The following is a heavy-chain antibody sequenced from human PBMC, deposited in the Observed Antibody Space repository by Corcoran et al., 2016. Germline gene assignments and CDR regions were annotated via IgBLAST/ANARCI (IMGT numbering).Heavy chain of an antibody. CDR3: ARTTMVRGVMTTQDY. CDR2: INPNSGGT. D-gene: IGHD3-10*01. J-gene: IGHJ4*02. CDR1: GYTFTGYY. Sequence: QVQLVQSGAAVKKPGASVKVSCKASGYTFTGYYMHWVRQAPGQGLEWMGWINPNSGGTNYAQKFQGRVTMTRDTSISTAYMELSRLRSDDTAVYYCARTTMVRGVMTTQDYWGQGTLVTVSS. V-gene: IGHV1-2*02.